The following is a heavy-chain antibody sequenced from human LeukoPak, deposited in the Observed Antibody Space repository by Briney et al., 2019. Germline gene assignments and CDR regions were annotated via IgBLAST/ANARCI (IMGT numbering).Heavy chain of an antibody. CDR3: ARDTAGMDV. CDR2: ISGSGGST. Sequence: GGSLRLSCAASGFTFSSYAMSWVRQAPGKGLEWVSAISGSGGSTYYADSVKGRFTISRDNAKNSLYLQMNSLRAEDTAVFYCARDTAGMDVWGQGTTVTVSS. CDR1: GFTFSSYA. D-gene: IGHD5-18*01. J-gene: IGHJ6*02. V-gene: IGHV3-23*01.